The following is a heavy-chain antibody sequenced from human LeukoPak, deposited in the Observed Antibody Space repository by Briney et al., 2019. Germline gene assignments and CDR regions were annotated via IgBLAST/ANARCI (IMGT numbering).Heavy chain of an antibody. CDR1: GYTFTSFD. D-gene: IGHD6-19*01. Sequence: VASVKVSCKASGYTFTSFDINWVRQATGQGLEWMGWMNPNSGNTGYAQKFQGRVTMTEDTSTDTAYMELSSLRSEDTAVYYCATDDAVADGSYWGQGTLVTVSS. CDR2: MNPNSGNT. V-gene: IGHV1-8*01. CDR3: ATDDAVADGSY. J-gene: IGHJ4*02.